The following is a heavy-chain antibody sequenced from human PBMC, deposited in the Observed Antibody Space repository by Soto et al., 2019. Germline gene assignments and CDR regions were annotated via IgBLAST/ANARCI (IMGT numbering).Heavy chain of an antibody. J-gene: IGHJ6*02. CDR3: ASGGDYYGSGSYYNNYGMDV. CDR2: INPSGGST. V-gene: IGHV1-46*01. CDR1: GYTFTSYY. Sequence: GASVKVSFKACGYTFTSYYMHWLRQAPGQGLEWMGIINPSGGSTSYAQKFQGRVTMTRDTSTSTVYMELSSLRSEDTAVYYCASGGDYYGSGSYYNNYGMDVWGQGTTVTVSS. D-gene: IGHD3-10*01.